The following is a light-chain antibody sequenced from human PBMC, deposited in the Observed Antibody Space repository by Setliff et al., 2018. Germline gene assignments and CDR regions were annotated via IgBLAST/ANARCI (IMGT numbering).Light chain of an antibody. Sequence: QSVLAQPASVSGSPGQSITISCAGTSSDVGGYHLVSWYQQHPGKAPKLMLYEVNNRPSGVSNRFSGSKSGNTASLTISGLQAEDEGDYYCCSYVTGGTLAFGGGTKVTVL. V-gene: IGLV2-23*02. J-gene: IGLJ3*02. CDR3: CSYVTGGTLA. CDR1: SSDVGGYHL. CDR2: EVN.